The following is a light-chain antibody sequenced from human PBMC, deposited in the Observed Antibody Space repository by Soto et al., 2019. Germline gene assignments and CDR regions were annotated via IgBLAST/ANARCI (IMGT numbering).Light chain of an antibody. V-gene: IGKV3-15*01. CDR3: QQYNIWPPQLT. J-gene: IGKJ4*01. Sequence: EIVITQSPATLSVSPGERATLSCRASQSVNSNIAWYQQKPGQAPRLLIYGASTRATGIPARFSGSGSGTEFTLTISSLQXEDFAVHSCQQYNIWPPQLTFGGGTKVDTK. CDR1: QSVNSN. CDR2: GAS.